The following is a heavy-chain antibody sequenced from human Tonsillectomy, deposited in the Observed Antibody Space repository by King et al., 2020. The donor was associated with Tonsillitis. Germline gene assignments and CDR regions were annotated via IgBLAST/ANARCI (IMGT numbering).Heavy chain of an antibody. CDR1: GFTFSSYA. CDR3: AGEYGDYDSIGY. V-gene: IGHV3-30*04. Sequence: VQLVESGGGVVQPGRSLRVSCAASGFTFSSYAMHWVRQAPGKGLEWVAVISYDGRNKYYADSVKGRFTISRDNSKNTLYLQMNSLRAEDTAVYYCAGEYGDYDSIGYWGQGTLVTVSS. CDR2: ISYDGRNK. J-gene: IGHJ4*02. D-gene: IGHD4-17*01.